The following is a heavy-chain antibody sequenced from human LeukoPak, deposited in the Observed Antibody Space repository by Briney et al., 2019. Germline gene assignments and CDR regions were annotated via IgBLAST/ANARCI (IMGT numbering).Heavy chain of an antibody. CDR1: GFTFTSFW. D-gene: IGHD2/OR15-2a*01. CDR3: AKDRGASGWTTFDY. Sequence: PGGSLRLSCAASGFTFTSFWMTWVRQAPGKGLEWVANIKQDGSEKYYADSVKGRFTISRDNSKNTLYLQMNSLRADDTAVYYCAKDRGASGWTTFDYWGQGTLVTVSS. V-gene: IGHV3-7*01. J-gene: IGHJ4*02. CDR2: IKQDGSEK.